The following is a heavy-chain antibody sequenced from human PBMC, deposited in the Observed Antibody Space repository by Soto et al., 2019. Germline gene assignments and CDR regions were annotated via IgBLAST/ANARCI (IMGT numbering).Heavy chain of an antibody. CDR2: ISYDRSEN. J-gene: IGHJ6*02. CDR1: GFTFSSYE. D-gene: IGHD1-1*01. V-gene: IGHV3-30*03. Sequence: GGSLRLSCAACGFTFSSYEMNWVRQAPGKGLEWVAIISYDRSENYQADSVKGRFTVSRDNSKDTLYLQMDSLRTEDTAVYYCARAFRPTYNTYPMDVWGQGTTVTVSS. CDR3: ARAFRPTYNTYPMDV.